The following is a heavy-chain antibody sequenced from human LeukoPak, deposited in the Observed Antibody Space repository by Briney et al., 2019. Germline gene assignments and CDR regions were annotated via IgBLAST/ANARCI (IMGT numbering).Heavy chain of an antibody. CDR1: GYTFTGYY. D-gene: IGHD3-10*01. V-gene: IGHV1-2*02. J-gene: IGHJ4*02. CDR2: INPNTGDT. CDR3: ARGYTHYSGSGTYYSPPPDY. Sequence: ASVKVSCKASGYTFTGYYIHWVRQAPGQGLEWMGWINPNTGDTNYAQTFQGRVTMTRDKSIITGYMELTRLRSDDTAVYYCARGYTHYSGSGTYYSPPPDYWGQGTLVTVSS.